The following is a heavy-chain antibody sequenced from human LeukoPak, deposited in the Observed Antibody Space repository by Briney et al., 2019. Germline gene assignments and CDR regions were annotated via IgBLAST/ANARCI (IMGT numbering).Heavy chain of an antibody. Sequence: GGALRLSCAASGFTFNNYWMHWVRRAPGKGLVWVSRISTDGSSTSYADSVEGRFTISRDNAKNTLYLQMNSLRAEDTAVYYCARRTVAGSLDYWGQGSLVTDSS. V-gene: IGHV3-74*01. D-gene: IGHD6-19*01. J-gene: IGHJ4*02. CDR3: ARRTVAGSLDY. CDR2: ISTDGSST. CDR1: GFTFNNYW.